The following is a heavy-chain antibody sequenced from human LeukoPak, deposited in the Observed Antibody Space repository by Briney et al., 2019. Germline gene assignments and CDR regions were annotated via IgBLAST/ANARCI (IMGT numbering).Heavy chain of an antibody. CDR3: ATTPKSNHDGMDV. V-gene: IGHV4-34*01. J-gene: IGHJ6*02. D-gene: IGHD1-14*01. CDR2: INHSGST. Sequence: IGEINHSGSTNYTPSLKSRVTISVDTSKNQFSLKLSSVTAADTAVYYCATTPKSNHDGMDVWGQGTTVTVSS.